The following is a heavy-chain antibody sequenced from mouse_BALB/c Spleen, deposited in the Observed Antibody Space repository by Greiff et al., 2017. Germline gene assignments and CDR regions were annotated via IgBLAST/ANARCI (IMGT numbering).Heavy chain of an antibody. CDR3: VRRTYGYDEEAFAY. CDR1: GFTFNTYA. J-gene: IGHJ3*01. Sequence: EVKLVESGGGLVQPKGSLKLSCAASGFTFNTYAMNWVRQAPGKGLEWVARIRSKSNNYATYYADSVKDRFTISRDDSQSMLYLQMNNLKTEDTAMYYCVRRTYGYDEEAFAYWGQGTLVTVSA. V-gene: IGHV10-1*02. CDR2: IRSKSNNYAT. D-gene: IGHD2-2*01.